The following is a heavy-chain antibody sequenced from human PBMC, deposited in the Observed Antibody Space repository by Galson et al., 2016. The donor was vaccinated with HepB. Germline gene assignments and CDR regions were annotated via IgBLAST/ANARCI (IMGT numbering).Heavy chain of an antibody. CDR1: GYAFSGYY. CDR2: ISAYNGKT. J-gene: IGHJ4*02. V-gene: IGHV1-18*04. D-gene: IGHD6-13*01. Sequence: SVKVSCKASGYAFSGYYIAWVRQAPGQGLEWVGWISAYNGKTNYAQNLQGRVTMTTDTPTSTAYMELSSLRSDDTAIYYCARDKYGSSWPPTFNYWGQGTLVTVSS. CDR3: ARDKYGSSWPPTFNY.